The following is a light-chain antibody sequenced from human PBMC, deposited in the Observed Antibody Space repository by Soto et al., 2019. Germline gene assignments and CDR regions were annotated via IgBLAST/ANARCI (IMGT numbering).Light chain of an antibody. V-gene: IGKV1-17*01. CDR1: WGITDD. CDR3: QQYGSSGT. J-gene: IGKJ1*01. CDR2: XAS. Sequence: IQMTQSPSSLSASLGDRVTMPXRASWGITDDLGWYQQKPGKAPKXXIYXASILQTGVPSRFSGSGSGTDFTITISRLEPEDVEVYCCQQYGSSGTFGQGTKVDIK.